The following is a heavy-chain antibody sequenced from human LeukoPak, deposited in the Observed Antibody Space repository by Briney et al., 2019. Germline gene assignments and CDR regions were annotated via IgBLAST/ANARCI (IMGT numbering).Heavy chain of an antibody. V-gene: IGHV4-39*07. CDR3: ARDYQGGYGDKTVDY. CDR2: IYYTGST. CDR1: GGSISSSSYY. Sequence: SETLSLTCTVSGGSISSSSYYWGWIRQPPGKGLEWIGCIYYTGSTYYNPSLKSRVTISVDTSKNQFSLKLSSVTAADTAVYYCARDYQGGYGDKTVDYWGQGTLVTVSS. J-gene: IGHJ4*02. D-gene: IGHD5-18*01.